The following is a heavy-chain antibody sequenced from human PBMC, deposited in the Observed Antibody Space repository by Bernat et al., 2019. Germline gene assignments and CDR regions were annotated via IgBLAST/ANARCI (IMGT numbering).Heavy chain of an antibody. CDR2: IIPIFGTA. CDR1: GGTFSSYA. D-gene: IGHD3-10*01. Sequence: QVQLVQSGAEVKKPGSSVKVSCKASGGTFSSYAISWVRQAPGQGLEWMGGIIPIFGTANYAQKFQGRVTITADESTSTAYMELSSLRSEDTAVYYCARGRMVRGVTEEPDSFDYWGQGTLVTVSS. J-gene: IGHJ4*02. V-gene: IGHV1-69*01. CDR3: ARGRMVRGVTEEPDSFDY.